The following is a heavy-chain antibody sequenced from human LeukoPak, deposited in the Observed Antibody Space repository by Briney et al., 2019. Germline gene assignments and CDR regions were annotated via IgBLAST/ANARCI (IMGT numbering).Heavy chain of an antibody. CDR2: INHSGST. D-gene: IGHD3-3*01. Sequence: PSETLSLTCAVYGVSFSGYYWSWIRQPPGKGLEWLREINHSGSTNYNPSLKSRVTISVDTSKNQFSLKLSSVTAADTAVYYCARAGDQTRGYYDFWSGYYTGTWFDPWGQGTLVTVSS. J-gene: IGHJ5*02. V-gene: IGHV4-34*01. CDR1: GVSFSGYY. CDR3: ARAGDQTRGYYDFWSGYYTGTWFDP.